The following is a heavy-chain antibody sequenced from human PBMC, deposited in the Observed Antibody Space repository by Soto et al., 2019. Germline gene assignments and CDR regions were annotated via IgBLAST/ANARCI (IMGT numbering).Heavy chain of an antibody. CDR2: INHSGST. V-gene: IGHV4-34*01. J-gene: IGHJ3*02. CDR1: GGSFSGYY. CDR3: AREVAAGHDAFDI. D-gene: IGHD6-13*01. Sequence: PSETLSLTCAVYGGSFSGYYWSWIRQPPGKGLEWIGEINHSGSTNYNPSLKSRVTISVDKSKNQFSLKLSSVTAADTAVYYCAREVAAGHDAFDIWGQGTMVTVSS.